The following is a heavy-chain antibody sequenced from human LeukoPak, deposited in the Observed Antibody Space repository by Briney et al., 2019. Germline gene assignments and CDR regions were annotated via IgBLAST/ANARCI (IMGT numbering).Heavy chain of an antibody. CDR1: XXTXXIXA. CDR2: INAGNGNT. D-gene: IGHD5-12*01. J-gene: IGHJ4*02. Sequence: SVXXSXXXSXXTXXIXAXQXXXXAPGQRLXWXGLINAGNGNTKLSQKFQDRVTITRDTSASTAYMELSSLRYEDTAIYYCARSDSGYDYLDYWGQGTLVTVSS. V-gene: IGHV1-3*01. CDR3: ARSDSGYDYLDY.